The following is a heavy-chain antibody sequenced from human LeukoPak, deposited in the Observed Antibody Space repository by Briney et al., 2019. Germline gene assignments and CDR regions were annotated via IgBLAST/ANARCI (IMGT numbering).Heavy chain of an antibody. CDR3: ASAYDYVWGSYRFNYYYYGMDV. J-gene: IGHJ6*02. Sequence: GGSLRLSCAASGFTFSSYAMHWVCQAPGKGLEWVAVISYDGSNKYYADSVKGRFTISRDNSKNTLYLQMNGLRAEDTAVYYCASAYDYVWGSYRFNYYYYGMDVWGQGTTVTVSS. D-gene: IGHD3-16*02. V-gene: IGHV3-30-3*01. CDR1: GFTFSSYA. CDR2: ISYDGSNK.